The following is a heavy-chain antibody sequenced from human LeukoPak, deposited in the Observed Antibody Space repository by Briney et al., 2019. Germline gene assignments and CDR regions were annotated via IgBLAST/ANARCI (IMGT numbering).Heavy chain of an antibody. V-gene: IGHV3-48*04. CDR2: ISSSSSTT. CDR1: GFTFSSYN. J-gene: IGHJ6*03. D-gene: IGHD3-10*01. CDR3: ARGAMVRGVSVYYYYMDV. Sequence: GGSLRLSCAASGFTFSSYNMNWVRQAPGKGLEWVSYISSSSSTTHYADSVKGRFTISRDNAKNSLYLQMNSLRAEDTAVYYCARGAMVRGVSVYYYYMDVWGKGTTVTVSS.